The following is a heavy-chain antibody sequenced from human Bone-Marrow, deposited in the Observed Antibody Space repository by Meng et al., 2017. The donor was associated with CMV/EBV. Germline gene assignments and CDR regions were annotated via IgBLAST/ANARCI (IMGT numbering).Heavy chain of an antibody. Sequence: GSPKLPFSASGLTFDDYTMHLVRQAPGKGIELVSLISWDGGSTYYADPVKGRFTISRDNAKNSLYMQMNSLRVEDTAVYYCVKYTSGWYGVYWGQGTLVTVSS. D-gene: IGHD6-19*01. CDR1: GLTFDDYT. CDR3: VKYTSGWYGVY. V-gene: IGHV3-43*01. J-gene: IGHJ4*02. CDR2: ISWDGGST.